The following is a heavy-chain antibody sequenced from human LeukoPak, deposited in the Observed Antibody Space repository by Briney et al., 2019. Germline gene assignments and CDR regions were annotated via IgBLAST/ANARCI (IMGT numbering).Heavy chain of an antibody. CDR3: ARVLRGYSGYANGHY. D-gene: IGHD5-12*01. V-gene: IGHV1-8*01. Sequence: GASVKVSCKASGYTFTSYDINWVRQATGQGLEWMGWMNPNSGNTGYAQKFQGRVTMTRNTSISTAYMELSSLRSEDTAVYYCARVLRGYSGYANGHYWGQGTLVTVSS. J-gene: IGHJ4*02. CDR1: GYTFTSYD. CDR2: MNPNSGNT.